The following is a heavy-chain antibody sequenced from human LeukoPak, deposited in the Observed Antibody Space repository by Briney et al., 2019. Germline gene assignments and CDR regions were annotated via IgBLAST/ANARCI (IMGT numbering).Heavy chain of an antibody. CDR1: GYTFTIYT. Sequence: ASVKVSCKASGYTFTIYTIHWVRQAPGQRLEWMGWINSGNGHTKYSQDFQGRVTITRDTSATTAYMELSSLRSEDMAVYYCTRGARFRSYGSGTYYTSLPFDPWGQGTLVTVSS. J-gene: IGHJ5*02. CDR3: TRGARFRSYGSGTYYTSLPFDP. CDR2: INSGNGHT. V-gene: IGHV1-3*03. D-gene: IGHD3-10*01.